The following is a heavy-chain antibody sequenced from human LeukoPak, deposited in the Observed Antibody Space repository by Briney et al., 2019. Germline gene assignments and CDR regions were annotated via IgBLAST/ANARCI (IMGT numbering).Heavy chain of an antibody. D-gene: IGHD4-17*01. CDR1: GGSFSGYY. J-gene: IGHJ5*02. CDR2: INHSGST. Sequence: SETLSLTCAVYGGSFSGYYWSWIRQPPGKGLEWIGEINHSGSTNYNPSLKSRVTISVDTSKNQFSLKLSSVTAADTALYYCARYDYGDCWFDPWGQGTLVTVSS. V-gene: IGHV4-34*01. CDR3: ARYDYGDCWFDP.